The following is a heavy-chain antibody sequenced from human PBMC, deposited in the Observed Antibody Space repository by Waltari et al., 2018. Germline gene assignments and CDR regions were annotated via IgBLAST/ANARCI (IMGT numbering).Heavy chain of an antibody. CDR1: GFTVSSNY. D-gene: IGHD3-22*01. CDR3: ARATNYYDSEQGAFDI. CDR2: IYSCGST. J-gene: IGHJ3*02. Sequence: EVQLVETGGGLIQPGGSLRLSCAASGFTVSSNYMSWVRQAPGKGLEWVSVIYSCGSTYYADSVKGRFTISRDNSKNTLYLQMNSLRAEDTAVYYCARATNYYDSEQGAFDIWGQGTMVTVSS. V-gene: IGHV3-53*02.